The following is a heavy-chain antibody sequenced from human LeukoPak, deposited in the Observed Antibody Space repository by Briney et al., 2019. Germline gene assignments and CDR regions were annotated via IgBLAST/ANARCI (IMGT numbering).Heavy chain of an antibody. Sequence: GGSLRLSCAASGFTFSSYAMSWVRQAPGKGLEWVSAISGSGGSTYYADSVKGRFTISRDNSRTTLYLQMNSLRADDTAVYYCAKDPPLYDSSWFDPLPFDYWGQGTLVTVSS. V-gene: IGHV3-23*01. J-gene: IGHJ4*02. CDR1: GFTFSSYA. CDR2: ISGSGGST. CDR3: AKDPPLYDSSWFDPLPFDY. D-gene: IGHD3-22*01.